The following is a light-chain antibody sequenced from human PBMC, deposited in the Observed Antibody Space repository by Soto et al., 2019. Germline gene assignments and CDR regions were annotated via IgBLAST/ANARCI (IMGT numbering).Light chain of an antibody. CDR2: GAS. V-gene: IGKV1-5*01. CDR3: QQYNSYWT. CDR1: QSITNW. Sequence: DSQMAQSPSTLSSSVGDRVASTCRASQSITNWLAWFQQKPGKAPKLLIYGASSLESGVPSRFSGSGSGTEFTLTISSLQPDDFATYYCQQYNSYWTFGQGTKVDIK. J-gene: IGKJ1*01.